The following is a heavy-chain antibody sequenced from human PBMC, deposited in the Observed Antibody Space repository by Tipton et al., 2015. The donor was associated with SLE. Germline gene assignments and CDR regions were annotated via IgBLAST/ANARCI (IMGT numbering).Heavy chain of an antibody. Sequence: TLSLTCTVSGGSISSGDYYWSWIRQPPGKGLEWIGYIYYSGITHYNPSLKSRLSISVDTSKNQFSLKLSSVTAADTAVYYCARMSSGWSVGAFDIWGQGRMVTVSS. D-gene: IGHD6-13*01. CDR1: GGSISSGDYY. CDR3: ARMSSGWSVGAFDI. CDR2: IYYSGIT. V-gene: IGHV4-30-4*01. J-gene: IGHJ3*02.